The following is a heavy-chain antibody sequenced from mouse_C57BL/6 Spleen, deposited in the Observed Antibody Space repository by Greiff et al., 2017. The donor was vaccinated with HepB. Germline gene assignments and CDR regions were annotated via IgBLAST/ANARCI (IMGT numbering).Heavy chain of an antibody. V-gene: IGHV1-4*01. Sequence: QVQLQQSGAELARPGASVKMSCKASGYTFTSYTMHWVKQRPGQGLEWIGYINPSSGYTKYNQKFKDKATLTADKSSSTTYMQLSSLASEDSAVYYCARSLNAMDYWGQGTSVTVSS. CDR3: ARSLNAMDY. J-gene: IGHJ4*01. CDR2: INPSSGYT. CDR1: GYTFTSYT.